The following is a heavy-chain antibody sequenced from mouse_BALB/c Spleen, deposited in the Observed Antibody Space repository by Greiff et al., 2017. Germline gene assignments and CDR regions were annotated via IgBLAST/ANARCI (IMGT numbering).Heavy chain of an antibody. V-gene: IGHV5-12-1*01. D-gene: IGHD2-3*01. J-gene: IGHJ4*01. CDR3: ARGFYDLGDY. CDR2: ISSGGGST. CDR1: GFAFSSYD. Sequence: DVMLVESGGGLVKPGGSLKLSCAASGFAFSSYDMSWVRQTPEKRLEWVAYISSGGGSTYYPDTVKGRFTISRDNARNILYLQMSSLRSEDTAMYYCARGFYDLGDYWGQGTSVTVSS.